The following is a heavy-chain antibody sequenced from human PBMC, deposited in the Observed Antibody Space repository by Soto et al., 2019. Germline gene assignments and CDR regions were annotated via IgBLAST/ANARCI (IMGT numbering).Heavy chain of an antibody. V-gene: IGHV1-46*03. D-gene: IGHD6-13*01. CDR1: GYTLSSNS. CDR3: ARTLVSAGTDY. CDR2: INPSGGST. J-gene: IGHJ4*02. Sequence: ASVKVSCKASGYTLSSNSIHWVRQAPGQGLEWMGIINPSGGSTNFAQRFQGRVTMTRDTSTSTVYMELSSLTSEDTAVYYCARTLVSAGTDYWGQGTLVTVSS.